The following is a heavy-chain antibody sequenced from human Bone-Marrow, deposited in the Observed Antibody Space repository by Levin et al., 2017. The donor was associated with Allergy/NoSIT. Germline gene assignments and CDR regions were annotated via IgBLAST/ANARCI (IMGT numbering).Heavy chain of an antibody. D-gene: IGHD5-12*01. Sequence: SVKVSCKASGGTFSSYVINWVRLAPGQGLEWMGRFIPILGTANYAQKFQGRVTITADKATSTAYMEQSSLRSEDTVVYYCATGSGYSGYSDNAFDIWGEGTMVTVSS. J-gene: IGHJ3*02. CDR1: GGTFSSYV. CDR2: FIPILGTA. V-gene: IGHV1-69*04. CDR3: ATGSGYSGYSDNAFDI.